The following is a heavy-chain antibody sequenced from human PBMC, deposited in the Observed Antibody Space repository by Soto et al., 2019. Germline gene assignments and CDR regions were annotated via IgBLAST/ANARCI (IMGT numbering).Heavy chain of an antibody. Sequence: SLRLSCAGYGFTFSSYEMNWVRQAPGKGLEWVSFISGSGTTTYYADSVRGRFTISRDNTKNSLYLQMNSLSAEDTGVYYCTRVLYGTSWGQGTLVTVSS. V-gene: IGHV3-48*03. CDR2: ISGSGTTT. CDR3: TRVLYGTS. J-gene: IGHJ5*02. D-gene: IGHD2-2*02. CDR1: GFTFSSYE.